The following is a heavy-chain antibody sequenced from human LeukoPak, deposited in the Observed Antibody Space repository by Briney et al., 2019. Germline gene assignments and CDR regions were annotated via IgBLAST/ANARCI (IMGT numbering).Heavy chain of an antibody. CDR3: ARDSSGYSPFDY. CDR1: GYTFSSYG. Sequence: ASVKVSCKSSGYTFSSYGISWVRQAPGQGLELMGWISAYNANIKSAQKLQGRVTMTTDTSTSTAYMELRSLRSDDTAVYYSARDSSGYSPFDYWGQGTLVTVSS. D-gene: IGHD5-12*01. CDR2: ISAYNANI. V-gene: IGHV1-18*01. J-gene: IGHJ4*02.